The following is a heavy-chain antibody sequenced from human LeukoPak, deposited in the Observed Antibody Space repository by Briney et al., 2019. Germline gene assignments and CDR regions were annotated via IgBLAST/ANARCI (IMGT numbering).Heavy chain of an antibody. V-gene: IGHV3-48*01. CDR2: ISSSSSTI. D-gene: IGHD2/OR15-2a*01. J-gene: IGHJ6*03. CDR3: ARGNGAWDYLYYYYYMDV. Sequence: GGSLRLSCAASGFTFSSYSMNWVRQAPGKGLEWVSYISSSSSTIYYADSVKGRFTISRDNAKNSLYLQMNSLRAEDTAVYYCARGNGAWDYLYYYYYMDVWGKGTTVTVSS. CDR1: GFTFSSYS.